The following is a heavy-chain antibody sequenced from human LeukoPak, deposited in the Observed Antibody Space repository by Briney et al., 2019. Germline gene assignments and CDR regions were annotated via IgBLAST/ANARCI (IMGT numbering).Heavy chain of an antibody. Sequence: GGSLRLSCAASGLTFSSYAMMWLRQAPGQGLEWVSAITGSGGWALYADSVKGRFTISRDDSKNTAYLQMNSLKTEDTALYYCTRLRPGAGGAYDYYGLDVWGQGTTVTVSS. D-gene: IGHD6-13*01. V-gene: IGHV3-23*01. CDR1: GLTFSSYA. CDR3: TRLRPGAGGAYDYYGLDV. J-gene: IGHJ6*02. CDR2: ITGSGGWA.